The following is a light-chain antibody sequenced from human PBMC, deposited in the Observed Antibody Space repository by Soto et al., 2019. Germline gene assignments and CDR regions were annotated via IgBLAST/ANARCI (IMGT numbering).Light chain of an antibody. CDR3: QHYNNWPPWT. V-gene: IGKV3-15*01. Sequence: DIVMTQSPDTLSVSPGERATLSCRASQSVSNNLAWYQQEPGQAPRLLIYGASTRATGIPARFSGSGSGTEFTLTISSLQSEDFAVYYCQHYNNWPPWTFGQGTKVEIK. CDR1: QSVSNN. CDR2: GAS. J-gene: IGKJ1*01.